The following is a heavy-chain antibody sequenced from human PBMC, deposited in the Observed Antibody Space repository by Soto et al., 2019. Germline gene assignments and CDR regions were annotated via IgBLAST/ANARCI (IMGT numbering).Heavy chain of an antibody. CDR3: VRGGYCNGSGCRGAFYYFQYGLCG. CDR1: RGSISYYY. V-gene: IGHV4-59*01. CDR2: MYYSGGT. Sequence: QVHLQESGPGLVQPSETLSLTCTVSRGSISYYYLIWIRHPPGKGLEWCGYMYYSGGTYYKPSLSSRVVVPVVTSRNKLTVRLTSVTAADTAVYYFVRGGYCNGSGCRGAFYYFQYGLCGWGLASTVTVSS. D-gene: IGHD2-15*01. J-gene: IGHJ6*02.